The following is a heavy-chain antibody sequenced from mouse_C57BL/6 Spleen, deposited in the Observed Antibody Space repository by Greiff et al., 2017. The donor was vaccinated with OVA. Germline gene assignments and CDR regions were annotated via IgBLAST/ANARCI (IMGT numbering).Heavy chain of an antibody. CDR3: SRGKAFEY. CDR1: GYAFSSYW. CDR2: IYPGDGAT. J-gene: IGHJ2*01. V-gene: IGHV1-80*01. D-gene: IGHD3-2*02. Sequence: QVHVKQSGAELVKPGASVKISCKASGYAFSSYWMNWVKQRPGKGLEWIGQIYPGDGATNYNGKFKGKATLTADKSSSPAYMQLSSLTSEDSAVYFCSRGKAFEYWGPGTTLTFSS.